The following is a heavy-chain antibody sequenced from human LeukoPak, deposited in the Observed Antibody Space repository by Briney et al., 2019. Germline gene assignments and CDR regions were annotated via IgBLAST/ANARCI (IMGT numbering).Heavy chain of an antibody. V-gene: IGHV3-30*18. CDR3: AKDRQLIVDY. D-gene: IGHD6-6*01. CDR1: GFTFSSYA. Sequence: GGSLRLSCAASGFTFSSYAMTWVRQAPGKGLEWVAVISYDGSNKYYADSVKGRFTISRDNSKNTLYLQMNSLRAEDTAVYYCAKDRQLIVDYWGQGTLVTVSS. J-gene: IGHJ4*02. CDR2: ISYDGSNK.